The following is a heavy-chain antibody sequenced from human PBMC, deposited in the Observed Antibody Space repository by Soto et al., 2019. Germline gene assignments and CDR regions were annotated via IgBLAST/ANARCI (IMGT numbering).Heavy chain of an antibody. CDR2: ISAYNGNT. D-gene: IGHD5-12*01. J-gene: IGHJ3*02. CDR1: VYTFTSYG. Sequence: ASVKVCCKASVYTFTSYGISWVRQAHGQGLEWMGWISAYNGNTNYAQKLQGRVTMTTDTSTSTAYMELRSLRSDDTAVYYCAVKRGYSGYDWGYDAFDIWGQGTMVTVSS. V-gene: IGHV1-18*01. CDR3: AVKRGYSGYDWGYDAFDI.